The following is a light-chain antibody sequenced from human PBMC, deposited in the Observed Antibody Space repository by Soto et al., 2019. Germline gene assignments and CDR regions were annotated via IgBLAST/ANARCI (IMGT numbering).Light chain of an antibody. CDR3: QQYGSSPPYT. V-gene: IGKV3-20*01. CDR2: GAS. CDR1: QSVSSSY. J-gene: IGKJ2*01. Sequence: EIVLTQSPGTLSLSPGERATLSCRPSQSVSSSYLAWYQQKPGQAPSLLIYGASSRATGIPDRFSGSGSGTDFTLTISRLEPEDFAVYYCQQYGSSPPYTFGQGTKLEIK.